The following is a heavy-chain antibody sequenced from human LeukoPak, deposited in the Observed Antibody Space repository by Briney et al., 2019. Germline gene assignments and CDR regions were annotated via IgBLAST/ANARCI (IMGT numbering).Heavy chain of an antibody. CDR3: ARDRYSGSYDAFDI. Sequence: SETLSLTCTVSGVSISSSNSYWGWIRQPPGKGLEWIGSIYYSGNTYYNASLKSRVTISVDTSKNQFSLKLSSVTAADTAVYYCARDRYSGSYDAFDIWGQGTMVTVSS. CDR1: GVSISSSNSY. V-gene: IGHV4-39*07. CDR2: IYYSGNT. J-gene: IGHJ3*02. D-gene: IGHD1-26*01.